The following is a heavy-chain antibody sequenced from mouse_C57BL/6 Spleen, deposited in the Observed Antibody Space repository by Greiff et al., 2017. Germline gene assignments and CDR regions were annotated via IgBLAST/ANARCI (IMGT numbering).Heavy chain of an antibody. CDR2: ISDGGSYT. CDR1: GFTFSSYA. Sequence: EVQGVESGGGLVKPGGSLKLSCAASGFTFSSYAMSWVRQTPEKRLEWVATISDGGSYTYYPDNVKGRFTISRDNAKNNLYLQMSHLKSEDTALYYCERDPLFDYWGQGTSVTVSS. V-gene: IGHV5-4*01. J-gene: IGHJ4*01. CDR3: ERDPLFDY.